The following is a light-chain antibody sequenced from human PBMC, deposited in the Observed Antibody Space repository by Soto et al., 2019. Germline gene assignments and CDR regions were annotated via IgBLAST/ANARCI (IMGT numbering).Light chain of an antibody. CDR1: QSVSSY. J-gene: IGKJ1*01. V-gene: IGKV3-20*01. CDR3: QKYGSSGT. Sequence: IVLTQSPATLSLSPRERATLSCRASQSVSSYLAWYQQTPGWAPGLLSYGASSRSTGIPDRCSGSGSGTDFTLTSSRPEDEDVAVYYRQKYGSSGTFGQGTKVDIK. CDR2: GAS.